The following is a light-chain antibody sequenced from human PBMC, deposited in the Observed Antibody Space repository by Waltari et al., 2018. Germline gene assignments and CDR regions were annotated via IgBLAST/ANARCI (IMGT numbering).Light chain of an antibody. CDR1: QSVSNNY. Sequence: EIVLTQSPGTLSLSPGERATLPCRASQSVSNNYLAWYQAKPGQAPRPLIYAVSQRATGIPDRFSGGGSGTDFTLTISRLEPEDFAVYYCQQYGGSPKYTFGQGTKLEIK. V-gene: IGKV3-20*01. CDR3: QQYGGSPKYT. CDR2: AVS. J-gene: IGKJ2*01.